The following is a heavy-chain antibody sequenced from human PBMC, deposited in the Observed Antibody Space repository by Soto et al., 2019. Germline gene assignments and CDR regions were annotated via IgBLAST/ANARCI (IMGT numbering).Heavy chain of an antibody. V-gene: IGHV6-1*01. Sequence: PSQTLSLTCAISGDSVSSNGAAWNWIRQSPSRGLQWLGRTYYRSKWNNDYGVSVTSRITIRPDTSKNQFSRHLNSVTPEDTAVYFCARGHAGTMAVWGRGTTVTVSS. CDR2: TYYRSKWNN. CDR1: GDSVSSNGAA. CDR3: ARGHAGTMAV. D-gene: IGHD1-1*01. J-gene: IGHJ6*02.